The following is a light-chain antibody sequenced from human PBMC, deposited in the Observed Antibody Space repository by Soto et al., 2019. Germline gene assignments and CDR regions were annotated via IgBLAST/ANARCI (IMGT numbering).Light chain of an antibody. CDR1: QCVSSSY. Sequence: EIVLTQSPGTLSLSPGERATLSCRASQCVSSSYLAWYQQKPDQAPRLLIYGASSRATGIPDRFSGSGSGTDFTLTISRLEPEDFAVYYCQQYGSSPPLTFGGGTKVEIK. CDR3: QQYGSSPPLT. V-gene: IGKV3-20*01. CDR2: GAS. J-gene: IGKJ4*01.